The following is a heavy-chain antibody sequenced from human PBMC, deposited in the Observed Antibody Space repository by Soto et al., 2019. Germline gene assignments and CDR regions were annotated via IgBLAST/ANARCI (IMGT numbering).Heavy chain of an antibody. CDR3: ATGKSAYYYYGVDV. J-gene: IGHJ6*02. V-gene: IGHV3-23*01. CDR1: GFTFNSDA. Sequence: GGSLRLSCAVSGFTFNSDAMRWVRQAPGKGLEWVSDISSSGDATYYADSVQGRFTISRDNSKNTLYLQMNSLRDEDTAVYYCATGKSAYYYYGVDVWGQGNTVTVSS. CDR2: ISSSGDAT.